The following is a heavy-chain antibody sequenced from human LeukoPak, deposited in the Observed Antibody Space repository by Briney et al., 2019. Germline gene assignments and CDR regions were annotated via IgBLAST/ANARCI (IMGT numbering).Heavy chain of an antibody. CDR3: ARDFD. Sequence: GGSLRLSCAASGFTFSVNWMTWVRQAPGKGLEWVANIKPDGSEKYYADSVKGRFTISRDNTKNSLYLEMNSLRAEDTALYYCARDFDWGQGTLGTVSS. J-gene: IGHJ4*02. CDR1: GFTFSVNW. CDR2: IKPDGSEK. V-gene: IGHV3-7*04.